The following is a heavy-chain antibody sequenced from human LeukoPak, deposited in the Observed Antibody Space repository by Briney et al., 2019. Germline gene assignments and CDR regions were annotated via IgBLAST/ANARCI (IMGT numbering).Heavy chain of an antibody. D-gene: IGHD3-10*01. Sequence: ASVKVSCKASGYTFTSYDINWVRQATGQGLEWMGWMNPNSGNTGYAQKFQGRVTMTRNTSISTAYMELSSLRSEDTAVYYCARSRNYYRVYFDNWGQGTLVPVSS. CDR1: GYTFTSYD. CDR3: ARSRNYYRVYFDN. V-gene: IGHV1-8*01. J-gene: IGHJ4*02. CDR2: MNPNSGNT.